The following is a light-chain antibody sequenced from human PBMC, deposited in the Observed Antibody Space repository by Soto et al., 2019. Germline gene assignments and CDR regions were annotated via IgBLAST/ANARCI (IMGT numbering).Light chain of an antibody. Sequence: EIVLTQSPATLSLSPGERATLSCRASQSVSSYLAWYQQKPAQAPRLLIYDASNTGTGIPARFGGSGSAASFSLTIGILETEEFEVYYCQQRSNWLLTFRGGTKVEIK. J-gene: IGKJ4*02. CDR2: DAS. V-gene: IGKV3-11*01. CDR3: QQRSNWLLT. CDR1: QSVSSY.